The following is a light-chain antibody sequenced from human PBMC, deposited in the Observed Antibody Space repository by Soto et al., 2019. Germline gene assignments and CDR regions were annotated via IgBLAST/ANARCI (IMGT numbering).Light chain of an antibody. CDR3: SSHTISSAPHL. J-gene: IGLJ1*01. CDR2: GVS. V-gene: IGLV2-14*01. Sequence: QSALTQPASVSGSPGQSITISCTGTISDFVVYNYVSWYQQHPGKAPKLMIYGVSNRPSGVSNRFSGSKSGNTASLTISGLQADDEADYYCSSHTISSAPHLFGTGTKLTV. CDR1: ISDFVVYNY.